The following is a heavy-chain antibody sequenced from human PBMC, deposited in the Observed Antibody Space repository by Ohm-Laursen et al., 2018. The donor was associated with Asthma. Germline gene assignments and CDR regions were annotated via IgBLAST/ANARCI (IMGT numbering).Heavy chain of an antibody. CDR1: GFSFSDYY. Sequence: SLRLSCAASGFSFSDYYISWIRLAPGKGLEWVAVGGSYYDGGLKYYADSVNGRFTVSRDDSKNTLYLQMNSLRPDDTAVYYCARDVMEWYLPAFDFWGQGTLVTVSS. CDR3: ARDVMEWYLPAFDF. D-gene: IGHD3-3*01. CDR2: GGSYYDGGLK. J-gene: IGHJ4*02. V-gene: IGHV3-30-3*01.